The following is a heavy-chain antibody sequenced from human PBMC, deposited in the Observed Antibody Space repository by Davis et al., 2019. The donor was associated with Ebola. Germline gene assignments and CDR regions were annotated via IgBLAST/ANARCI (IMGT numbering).Heavy chain of an antibody. Sequence: AASVKVSCKASGYTFTSYYMHWVRQAPGQGLEWMGIINPSGGSTSYAQKFQGRVTMTRDTSTSTAYMELSRLRSDDTAVYYCAREGCSSTSCGDYYYGMDVWGQGTTVTVSS. CDR1: GYTFTSYY. J-gene: IGHJ6*02. CDR3: AREGCSSTSCGDYYYGMDV. CDR2: INPSGGST. V-gene: IGHV1-46*01. D-gene: IGHD2-2*01.